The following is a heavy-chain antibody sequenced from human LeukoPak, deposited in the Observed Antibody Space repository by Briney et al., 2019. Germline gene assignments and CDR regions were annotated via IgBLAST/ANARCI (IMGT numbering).Heavy chain of an antibody. CDR1: GLSFSSFA. Sequence: GGSLRLSCAASGLSFSSFAMSWVRQGPARGLEWVSSIRGNGETVYAGSVKGRFTLSSDSSRNTVYFQLNNLRVEDTAIYYCAKASWVSSTDAVRWGQGTLVTVSS. J-gene: IGHJ4*02. CDR2: IRGNGET. CDR3: AKASWVSSTDAVR. D-gene: IGHD3-16*01. V-gene: IGHV3-23*01.